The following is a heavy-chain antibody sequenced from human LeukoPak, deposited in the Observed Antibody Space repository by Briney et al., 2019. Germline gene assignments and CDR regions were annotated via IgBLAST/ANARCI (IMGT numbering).Heavy chain of an antibody. V-gene: IGHV3-23*01. CDR1: GFTFSNSA. J-gene: IGHJ6*03. D-gene: IGHD3-16*01. CDR3: AKDGSWGDYYFYFYIDV. Sequence: AGSLRFSCEGSGFTFSNSAMGWVRQAPGKGLEWVSGVSASGHYTYYADSAKGRFTISRDNSKNTLYLQMNSLRAEDTALYYCAKDGSWGDYYFYFYIDVWGKGTTVTVSS. CDR2: VSASGHYT.